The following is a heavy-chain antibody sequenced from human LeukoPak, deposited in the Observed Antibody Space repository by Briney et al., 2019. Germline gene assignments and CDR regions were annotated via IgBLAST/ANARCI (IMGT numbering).Heavy chain of an antibody. J-gene: IGHJ4*02. D-gene: IGHD6-13*01. CDR3: ARARVADRARYYFDY. CDR2: INPNSGGT. V-gene: IGHV1-2*06. CDR1: GYTFTGYY. Sequence: ASVKVSCTASGYTFTGYYMHWVRQAPGQGLEWMGRINPNSGGTNYAQKFQGRVTMTRDTSISTAYMELSRLRSDDTAVYYCARARVADRARYYFDYWGQGTLVTVSS.